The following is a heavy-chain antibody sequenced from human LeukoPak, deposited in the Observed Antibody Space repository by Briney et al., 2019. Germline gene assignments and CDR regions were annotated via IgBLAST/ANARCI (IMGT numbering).Heavy chain of an antibody. V-gene: IGHV3-21*01. CDR2: ISSSSSYI. Sequence: KPGGSLRLSCAASGFTFSSYSMNWVRQAPGKGLEWVSSISSSSSYIYYADSAKGRFTISRDNAKNSLYLQMNSLRAEDTAVYYCARDHNILRYFDWFAGTTGFDPWGQGTLVTVSS. J-gene: IGHJ5*02. D-gene: IGHD3-9*01. CDR1: GFTFSSYS. CDR3: ARDHNILRYFDWFAGTTGFDP.